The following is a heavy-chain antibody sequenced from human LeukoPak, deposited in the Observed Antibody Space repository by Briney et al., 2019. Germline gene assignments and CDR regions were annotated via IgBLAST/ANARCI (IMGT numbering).Heavy chain of an antibody. V-gene: IGHV1-46*01. CDR3: ARAQLGSGGYYDAFDI. D-gene: IGHD1-26*01. Sequence: WASVKVSCKASGYTFTSYYMHWVRQAPGQGLEWMGIINPSGGSTSYAQKFLGRVTMTRDTSTSTVYMELSSLRSEDTAVYYCARAQLGSGGYYDAFDIWGQGTMVTVSS. CDR2: INPSGGST. CDR1: GYTFTSYY. J-gene: IGHJ3*02.